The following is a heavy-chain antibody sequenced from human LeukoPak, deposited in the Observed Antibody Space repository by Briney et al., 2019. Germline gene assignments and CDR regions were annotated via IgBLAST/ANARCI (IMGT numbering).Heavy chain of an antibody. J-gene: IGHJ4*02. CDR2: IKQDGSEK. Sequence: GGSLRLSCAASGFTFSSYGMHWVRQAPGKGLEWVANIKQDGSEKYYVDSVKGRFTISRDNAKNSLYLQMNSLRAEDTAVYYCARVGYSGSWYYFDYWGQGTLVTVSS. CDR1: GFTFSSYG. D-gene: IGHD6-13*01. V-gene: IGHV3-7*01. CDR3: ARVGYSGSWYYFDY.